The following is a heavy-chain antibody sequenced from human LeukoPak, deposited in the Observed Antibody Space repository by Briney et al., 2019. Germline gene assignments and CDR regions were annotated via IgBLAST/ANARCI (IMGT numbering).Heavy chain of an antibody. V-gene: IGHV3-30-3*01. D-gene: IGHD3-3*01. Sequence: PGGSLRLSCAASGFTFSSYAMHWVRQAPGKGLEWVAVVSYDGSNKYYADSVKGRFTISRDNSKNTLYLQMNSLRAEDTAVYYCARGPSNYDFWSGYYIDYWGQGTLVTVSS. CDR3: ARGPSNYDFWSGYYIDY. CDR1: GFTFSSYA. CDR2: VSYDGSNK. J-gene: IGHJ4*02.